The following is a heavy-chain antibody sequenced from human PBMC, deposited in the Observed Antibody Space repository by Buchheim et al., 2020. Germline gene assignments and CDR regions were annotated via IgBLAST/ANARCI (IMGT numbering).Heavy chain of an antibody. CDR2: LSYDGSNN. J-gene: IGHJ4*02. CDR3: ASAREGILRCLEWLLCPFDY. Sequence: ELLEEYGGGLVQHGRSLRLSCADSGFTFSSYAMHWVRQAPGKGLEWVTVLSYDGSNNYYADSVKGRFTISRDNSTTQLYLQMNILRAEDTAVYYCASAREGILRCLEWLLCPFDYWGQGTL. CDR1: GFTFSSYA. V-gene: IGHV3-30*04. D-gene: IGHD3-3*01.